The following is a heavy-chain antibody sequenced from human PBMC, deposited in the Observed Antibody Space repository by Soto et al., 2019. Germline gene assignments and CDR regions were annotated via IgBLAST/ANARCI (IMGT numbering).Heavy chain of an antibody. Sequence: QVQLQESGPGLVKPSETLSLTCSVSGGSVSSGSYYWSWIRQPPGKGLEWIGYINYSGSTKYNPSLKSRVTIAVDTSKNQFSLKLSSVTAADTAVYYCARAGLGDGSDYWGQGTLVTVSS. V-gene: IGHV4-61*01. CDR2: INYSGST. D-gene: IGHD1-26*01. CDR3: ARAGLGDGSDY. J-gene: IGHJ4*02. CDR1: GGSVSSGSYY.